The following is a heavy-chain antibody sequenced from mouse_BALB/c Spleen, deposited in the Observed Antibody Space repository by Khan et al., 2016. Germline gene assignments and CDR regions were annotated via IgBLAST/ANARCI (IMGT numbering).Heavy chain of an antibody. CDR3: ARYRYYYGSSRYFDV. D-gene: IGHD1-1*01. Sequence: QIQLVQSGPELKKPGKTVKISCKASVYTFTNYGMNWVKQAPGKGLKWMGWINTYSGESTYADDVKGRFAFSLETSANTAYLQINNLKNEDTATYFCARYRYYYGSSRYFDVWGAGTTVTVSS. J-gene: IGHJ1*01. CDR2: INTYSGES. V-gene: IGHV9-3-1*01. CDR1: VYTFTNYG.